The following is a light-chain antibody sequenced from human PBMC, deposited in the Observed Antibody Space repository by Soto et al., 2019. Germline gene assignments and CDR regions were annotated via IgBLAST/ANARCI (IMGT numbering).Light chain of an antibody. J-gene: IGLJ3*02. Sequence: QSVLTQPASVSGSPGQSITISCTVNFGGYNSVSWYQQHPGKAPKLMIYDVSHRPSGVSSRFSGSKSGNTASLTISGLQAEDEADYYCSSYTTTSRVFGGGTKLTVL. CDR2: DVS. V-gene: IGLV2-14*03. CDR1: FGGYNS. CDR3: SSYTTTSRV.